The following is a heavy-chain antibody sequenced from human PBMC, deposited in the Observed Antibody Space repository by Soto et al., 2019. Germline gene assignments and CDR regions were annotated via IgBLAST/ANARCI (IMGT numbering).Heavy chain of an antibody. CDR1: GGSISSSSYY. V-gene: IGHV4-39*01. CDR3: ARHLGGMMVAVAGYRFDY. Sequence: PSETLSLTCTVSGGSISSSSYYWGWIRQPPGKGLEWIGSIYYSGSTYYNPSLKSRVTISVDTSKNQFSLKLSSVTAADTAVYYCARHLGGMMVAVAGYRFDYWGQGTLVTVSS. D-gene: IGHD6-19*01. J-gene: IGHJ4*02. CDR2: IYYSGST.